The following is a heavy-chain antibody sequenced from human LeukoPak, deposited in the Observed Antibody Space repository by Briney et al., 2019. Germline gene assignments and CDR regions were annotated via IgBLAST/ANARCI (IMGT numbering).Heavy chain of an antibody. J-gene: IGHJ3*02. V-gene: IGHV3-74*01. CDR3: STGSGHAFDI. CDR1: GFTFSSYW. Sequence: PGGSLRLSCAASGFTFSSYWMHWVRQVPGKGLVWVSRINSDGSSTSYADSVKGRFTISRDNAKNTLYVQMNSLRAEDTAVYYCSTGSGHAFDIWGRGTMVTDSS. CDR2: INSDGSST. D-gene: IGHD3-10*01.